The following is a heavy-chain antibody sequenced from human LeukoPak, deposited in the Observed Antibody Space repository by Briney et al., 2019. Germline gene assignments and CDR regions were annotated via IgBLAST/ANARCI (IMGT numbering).Heavy chain of an antibody. Sequence: PSQTLSLTCTVYGASISRGSYYWGWIRQPAGKGLEWIGRIYINGGTNYNPSLKSRVTISVDTSRNQFSLKLSSVTAADTAVYYCARDGNDYGDYWGQGTLVTVSS. CDR1: GASISRGSYY. J-gene: IGHJ4*02. V-gene: IGHV4-61*02. D-gene: IGHD1-1*01. CDR3: ARDGNDYGDY. CDR2: IYINGGT.